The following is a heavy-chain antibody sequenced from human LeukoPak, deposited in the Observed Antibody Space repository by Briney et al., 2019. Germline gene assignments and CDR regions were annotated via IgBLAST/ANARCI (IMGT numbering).Heavy chain of an antibody. CDR3: ASLAVAGTEYYGMDV. CDR1: GGTFSSYA. Sequence: SVKVSCKASGGTFSSYAISWVRQAPGQGLEWMGGIIPIFGTANYAQKFQGRVTITADESTSTAYMELSSLRSEDTAVYYCASLAVAGTEYYGMDVWGQGATVTVSS. D-gene: IGHD6-19*01. CDR2: IIPIFGTA. V-gene: IGHV1-69*01. J-gene: IGHJ6*02.